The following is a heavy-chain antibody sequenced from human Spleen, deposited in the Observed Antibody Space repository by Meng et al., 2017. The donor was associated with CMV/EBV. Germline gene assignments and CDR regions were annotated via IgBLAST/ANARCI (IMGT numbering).Heavy chain of an antibody. Sequence: SETLSLTCAVFGESFSGYYWSWIRQPPGKGLEWSGYIYYSGSTNYNPSLKSRVTISVDTSKNQFSLKLSSVTAADTAVYYCGFSWDDAFDIWGQGTMVTVSS. CDR1: GESFSGYY. CDR3: GFSWDDAFDI. D-gene: IGHD6-13*01. J-gene: IGHJ3*02. CDR2: IYYSGST. V-gene: IGHV4-59*01.